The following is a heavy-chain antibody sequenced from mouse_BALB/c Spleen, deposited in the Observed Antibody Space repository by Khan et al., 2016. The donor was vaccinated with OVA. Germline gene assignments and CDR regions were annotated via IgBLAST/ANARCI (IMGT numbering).Heavy chain of an antibody. CDR2: INPRSGYT. Sequence: VQLVESGAELARPGASVRMSCKASGYTFTSNTMHWVKQRPGPGLEWIGYINPRSGYTNYNQNFKDKATLTADKSSSTAYMQLSSLTSEDSAVYYCARRTTGYTMDYWGQGTSVTVSS. D-gene: IGHD2-14*01. V-gene: IGHV1-4*01. CDR1: GYTFTSNT. CDR3: ARRTTGYTMDY. J-gene: IGHJ4*01.